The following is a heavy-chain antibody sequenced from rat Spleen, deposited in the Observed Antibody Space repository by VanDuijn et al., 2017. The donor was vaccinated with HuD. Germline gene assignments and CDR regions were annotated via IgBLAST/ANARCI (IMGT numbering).Heavy chain of an antibody. D-gene: IGHD5-1*01. CDR3: TTGRQLGYFDY. V-gene: IGHV5-29*01. Sequence: EVQLVESGGGLVQPGRSLKLSCAASGFTFSDYGMAWVRQAPAKGLEWVATISSDGSTTYYRDSVKGRFTVSSDNTKTTLYLQMDSLRSEDTATYYCTTGRQLGYFDYWGQGVMVTVSS. CDR2: ISSDGSTT. CDR1: GFTFSDYG. J-gene: IGHJ2*01.